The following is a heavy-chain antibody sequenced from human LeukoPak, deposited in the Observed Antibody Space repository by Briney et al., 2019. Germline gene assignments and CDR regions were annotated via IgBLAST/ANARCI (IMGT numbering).Heavy chain of an antibody. J-gene: IGHJ4*02. V-gene: IGHV4-39*01. Sequence: SGTLSLTCTVSGDSTSSDRYYGGWVRQPPGKGLEWIGNIYYSGSTYYNPSLKSRVTMSVDTSKNQFFLKLNSVTAADTAVYYCARGRPYSGGYHLDYWGQGTLVTVSA. CDR3: ARGRPYSGGYHLDY. CDR2: IYYSGST. CDR1: GDSTSSDRYY. D-gene: IGHD1-26*01.